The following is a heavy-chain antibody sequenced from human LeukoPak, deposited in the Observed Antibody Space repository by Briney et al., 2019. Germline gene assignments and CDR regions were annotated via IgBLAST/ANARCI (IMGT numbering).Heavy chain of an antibody. D-gene: IGHD3-22*01. CDR2: INEDGSVK. CDR1: GFTFTSYW. Sequence: GGSLRLSCAASGFTFTSYWMTWVRQAPGKVLEWVTNINEDGSVKHYVDSVKGRFTISRDNAKNSLYLQMNSLRAEDTAVYYCAAYYYDSSGPYDAFDIWGQGTMVTVSS. V-gene: IGHV3-7*01. CDR3: AAYYYDSSGPYDAFDI. J-gene: IGHJ3*02.